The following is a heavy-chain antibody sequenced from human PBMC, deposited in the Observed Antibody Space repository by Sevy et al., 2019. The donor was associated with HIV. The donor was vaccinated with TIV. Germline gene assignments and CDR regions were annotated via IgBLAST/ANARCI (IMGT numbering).Heavy chain of an antibody. D-gene: IGHD6-13*01. V-gene: IGHV4-39*01. CDR2: IYYSGST. Sequence: SETLSLTCTVSGGSISSGTYYWGWIRRPPGKGLEWIGTIYYSGSTYYNSSLKSRVTISVDTSKNQFSLKLSSVTAADTAVYYCARHWNSLEMAAAGNWFDPWGQGTLVTVSS. J-gene: IGHJ5*02. CDR1: GGSISSGTYY. CDR3: ARHWNSLEMAAAGNWFDP.